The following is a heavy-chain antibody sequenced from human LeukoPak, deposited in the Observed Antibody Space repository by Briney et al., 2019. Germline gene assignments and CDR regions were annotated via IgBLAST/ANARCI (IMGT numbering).Heavy chain of an antibody. CDR2: MNPNSGNT. CDR3: ARCNVGLRKKTCL. J-gene: IGHJ4*01. D-gene: IGHD2/OR15-2a*01. CDR1: GYTFSTYD. Sequence: ASVKVSCTASGYTFSTYDMNWVRQATGQGPEWMGWMNPNSGNTGYAQKFQGRVTMTRNTSINTAYMELSGLRSEDTAVYSCARCNVGLRKKTCLWGEGTLVTVSS. V-gene: IGHV1-8*01.